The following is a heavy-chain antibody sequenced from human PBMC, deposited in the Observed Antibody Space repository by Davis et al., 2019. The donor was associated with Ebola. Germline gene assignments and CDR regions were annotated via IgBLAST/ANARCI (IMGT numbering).Heavy chain of an antibody. J-gene: IGHJ4*02. D-gene: IGHD7-27*01. Sequence: PGGSLRLSCTASGFTFSTYWMAWGRQAPGKGLEWVAHIKEDGSVKDYVDSVKGRFTISRDNAKNSVYLQMNSLGVEDTAVYYCVRDGWGSLFDYWGQGVQVSVSS. V-gene: IGHV3-7*03. CDR2: IKEDGSVK. CDR3: VRDGWGSLFDY. CDR1: GFTFSTYW.